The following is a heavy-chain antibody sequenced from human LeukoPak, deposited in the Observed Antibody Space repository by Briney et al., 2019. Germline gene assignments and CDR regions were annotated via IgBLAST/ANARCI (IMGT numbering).Heavy chain of an antibody. Sequence: SETLSLTCTVSAGSISLYNTYYWNWIRQSPGKGLEWIGYIYYSGSTSYNPSLKSRATITVDTFRNQFSLKLSSVTAADAAVYYCARTPIYYYDSSGYYNWGQGTLVTVSS. D-gene: IGHD3-22*01. J-gene: IGHJ4*02. CDR2: IYYSGST. CDR3: ARTPIYYYDSSGYYN. V-gene: IGHV4-59*12. CDR1: AGSISLYNTYY.